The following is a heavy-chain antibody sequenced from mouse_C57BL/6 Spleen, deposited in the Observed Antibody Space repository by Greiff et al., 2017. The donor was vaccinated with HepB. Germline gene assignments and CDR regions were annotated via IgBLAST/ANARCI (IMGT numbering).Heavy chain of an antibody. Sequence: QVQLQQPGAELVRPGSSVKLSCKASGYTFTSYWMHWVKQRPIQGLEWIGNIDPSDSETHYNQKFKDKATLTVDKSSSTAYMQLSSLTSEDSAVYYCGTYAGYAMDYWGQGTSVTVSS. CDR3: GTYAGYAMDY. CDR2: IDPSDSET. D-gene: IGHD1-1*01. V-gene: IGHV1-52*01. J-gene: IGHJ4*01. CDR1: GYTFTSYW.